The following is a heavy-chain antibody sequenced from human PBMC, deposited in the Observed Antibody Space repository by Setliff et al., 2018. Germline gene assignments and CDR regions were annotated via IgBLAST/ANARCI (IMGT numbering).Heavy chain of an antibody. J-gene: IGHJ4*02. V-gene: IGHV3-15*07. CDR1: GFTFSNAW. CDR2: IKGKTDGLAT. Sequence: GGSLRLSCAASGFTFSNAWMNRVRQAPGKGLEWVGRIKGKTDGLATDYAAPVKGRFTISRDDSTNKLYLQMNSLRPEDTAVHYCARDQPGPYYNFWSGVPEPWGQGTLVTVSS. D-gene: IGHD3-3*01. CDR3: ARDQPGPYYNFWSGVPEP.